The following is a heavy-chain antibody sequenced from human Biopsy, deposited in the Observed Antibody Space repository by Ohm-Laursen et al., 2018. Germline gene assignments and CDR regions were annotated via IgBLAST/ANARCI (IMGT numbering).Heavy chain of an antibody. J-gene: IGHJ4*02. D-gene: IGHD2-8*01. CDR1: SYTFTDYN. V-gene: IGHV1-2*02. CDR3: ARDPLNGHKHFDY. CDR2: INCKTGAT. Sequence: ASVKVSCKASSYTFTDYNIHGMRQAPGQGLEWLGYINCKTGATNYAQKFQGTVTMTGDTSISTAYLALGSLRSADTAIYYCARDPLNGHKHFDYWGQGSLVTVSS.